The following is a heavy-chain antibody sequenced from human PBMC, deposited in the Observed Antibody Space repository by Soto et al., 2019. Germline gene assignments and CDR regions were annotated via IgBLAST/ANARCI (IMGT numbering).Heavy chain of an antibody. CDR2: INHTGNT. D-gene: IGHD5-18*01. V-gene: IGHV4-34*01. J-gene: IGHJ4*02. CDR1: GGSFSNYY. Sequence: SETLSLTCVVYGGSFSNYYWSWIRQPPGEGLEWIGEINHTGNTNYNPSLKSRVTISVDTSKNQFSLKLSSVTAADTAVYYCARADGYSYGVDYWGQGTLVTVSS. CDR3: ARADGYSYGVDY.